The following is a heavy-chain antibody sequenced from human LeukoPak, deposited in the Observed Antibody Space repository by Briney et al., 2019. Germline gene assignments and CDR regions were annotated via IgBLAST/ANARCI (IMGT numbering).Heavy chain of an antibody. CDR3: AKGLYSSGWFRGDFDY. CDR2: ISSSSSYI. V-gene: IGHV3-21*04. J-gene: IGHJ4*02. D-gene: IGHD6-19*01. Sequence: GGSLRLSCAASGFTFSSYSMNWVRQAPGKGLEWVSSISSSSSYIYYADSVKGRFTISRDNAKNSLYLQMNSLRAEDTAVYYCAKGLYSSGWFRGDFDYWGQGTLVTVSS. CDR1: GFTFSSYS.